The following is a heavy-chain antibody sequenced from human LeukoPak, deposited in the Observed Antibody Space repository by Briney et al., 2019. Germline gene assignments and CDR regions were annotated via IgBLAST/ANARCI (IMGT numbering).Heavy chain of an antibody. CDR1: GGPFNGYY. CDR2: INHSGST. J-gene: IGHJ4*02. Sequence: SETLSLTCAVYGGPFNGYYWSWIPQPPGKGLEWIGEINHSGSTNYNPSLKSRVTISIDTSKNPFSLNLNFVTAADTAVYFCEIAMGGSGSYYGYWGQGNLVTVSS. V-gene: IGHV4-34*01. CDR3: EIAMGGSGSYYGY. D-gene: IGHD3-10*01.